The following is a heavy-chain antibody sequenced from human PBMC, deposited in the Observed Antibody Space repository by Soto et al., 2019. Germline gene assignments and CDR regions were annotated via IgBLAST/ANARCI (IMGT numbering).Heavy chain of an antibody. D-gene: IGHD3-10*01. CDR2: ITPYNGNT. CDR1: GYTFTYVY. J-gene: IGHJ6*02. CDR3: ARSSYYGSDTYTDYGVVV. Sequence: QMHLVQSGAEVKRTGSSVKLSCKASGYTFTYVYLHWVRQAPGQSLEWMGCITPYNGNTRYAQKFQDRVTITRDGSLTVFLELSSLRSEDTAIYYCARSSYYGSDTYTDYGVVVWGQGTTVTVSS. V-gene: IGHV1-45*02.